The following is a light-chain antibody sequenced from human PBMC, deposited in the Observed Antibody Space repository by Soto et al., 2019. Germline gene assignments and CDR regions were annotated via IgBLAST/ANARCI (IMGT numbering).Light chain of an antibody. Sequence: VLTQSPATLSVSPGERVTLSCRASQSVSSLLAWYQQKPGQAPRLLIYSTSTRATGIPARFSGSGSGTEFTLTISSLQSEDFAVYYCQQYNEWPPFTFGQGTRLENK. CDR1: QSVSSL. CDR3: QQYNEWPPFT. V-gene: IGKV3-15*01. J-gene: IGKJ5*01. CDR2: STS.